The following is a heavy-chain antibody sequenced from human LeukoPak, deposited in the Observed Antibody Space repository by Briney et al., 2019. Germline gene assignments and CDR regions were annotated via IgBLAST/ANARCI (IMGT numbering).Heavy chain of an antibody. CDR3: ARVACSGGSCYSGWFDP. CDR2: IYTSGST. V-gene: IGHV4-59*10. D-gene: IGHD2-15*01. J-gene: IGHJ5*02. Sequence: SETLSLTCAVYGGSFSGYYWSWIRQPAGKGLEWIGRIYTSGSTNYNPSLKSRVTMSVDTSKNQFSLKLSSVTAADTAVYYCARVACSGGSCYSGWFDPWGQGTLVTVSS. CDR1: GGSFSGYY.